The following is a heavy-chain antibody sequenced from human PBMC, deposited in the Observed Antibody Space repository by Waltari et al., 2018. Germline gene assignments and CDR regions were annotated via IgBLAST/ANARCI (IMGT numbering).Heavy chain of an antibody. CDR2: INDCDGT. D-gene: IGHD6-13*01. CDR3: GLQIAPVPRAYFDY. CDR1: GFSVRNTY. J-gene: IGHJ4*02. V-gene: IGHV3-53*01. Sequence: EVQLVESGGGLIQPGGSLTLSCAASGFSVRNTYMAWVRQAPGKGLEWVSVINDCDGTHYIDSVKGRFTISRDNSKNTLNLQMNSLRVDDTAVYYCGLQIAPVPRAYFDYGGQGTLVTVSS.